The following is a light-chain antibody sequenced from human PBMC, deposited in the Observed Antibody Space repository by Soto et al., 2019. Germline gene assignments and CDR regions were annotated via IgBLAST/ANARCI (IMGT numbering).Light chain of an antibody. Sequence: EIVLTQSPATLSLSPGERATLSCRASQSVSSYFAWYQQKPGQAPRLLIYDASNRATGIPARFSGSGSGTEFTLTISSLQSEDFAVYYCQQYGSSGTFGQGTKVDI. CDR1: QSVSSY. CDR2: DAS. CDR3: QQYGSSGT. V-gene: IGKV3-11*01. J-gene: IGKJ1*01.